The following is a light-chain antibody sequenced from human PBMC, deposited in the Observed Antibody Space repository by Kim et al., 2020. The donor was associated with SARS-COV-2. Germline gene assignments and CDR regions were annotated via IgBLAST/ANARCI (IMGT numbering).Light chain of an antibody. CDR3: QVWDSSTWV. J-gene: IGLJ3*02. V-gene: IGLV3-9*01. CDR2: RHT. CDR1: VIETKN. Sequence: SVAVRQPAAITCGGNVIETKNVHWYQQKPAQAPVLVMNRHTNRPSGIPERFSGSNSGNTATLTISRAQAGDEADYYCQVWDSSTWVFGGGTQLTVL.